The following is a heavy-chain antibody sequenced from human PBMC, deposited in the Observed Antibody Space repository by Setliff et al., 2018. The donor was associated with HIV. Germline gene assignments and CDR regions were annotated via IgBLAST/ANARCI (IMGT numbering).Heavy chain of an antibody. CDR1: RDSLGSHY. J-gene: IGHJ5*02. V-gene: IGHV4-59*11. CDR3: ASRVYYYDESAILREEGFVP. D-gene: IGHD3-22*01. CDR2: IDYSGTP. Sequence: PSETLSLTCSVSRDSLGSHYWSWVRQPPGKGLEWIGSIDYSGTPNYSPSLKSRVTISLDTSKNEISLKVTSLTAADTAVYYCASRVYYYDESAILREEGFVPWGQGTLVTVSS.